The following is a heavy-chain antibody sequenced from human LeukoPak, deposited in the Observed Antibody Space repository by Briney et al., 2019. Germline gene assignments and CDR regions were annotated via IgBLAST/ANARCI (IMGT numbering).Heavy chain of an antibody. D-gene: IGHD3-10*01. J-gene: IGHJ5*02. Sequence: PGGSLRLSCAASGFTFSSDWMHWVRQAPGKGLVWVSRIRGDGNDATYADSVKGRFTVSRDNARSTLFLQMNRLTADDTAVYYCSRDGVLGSGSLDAWGQGTLVSVSS. CDR3: SRDGVLGSGSLDA. V-gene: IGHV3-74*01. CDR2: IRGDGNDA. CDR1: GFTFSSDW.